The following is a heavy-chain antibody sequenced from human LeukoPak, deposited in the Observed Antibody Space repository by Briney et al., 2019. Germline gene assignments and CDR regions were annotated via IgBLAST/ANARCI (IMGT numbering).Heavy chain of an antibody. D-gene: IGHD3-3*01. Sequence: ASVKVSCKASGYTFTSYDINWVRQATGQGLESMGWMNPNSGNTGYAQKFQGRVTMTRNTSISTAYMELSSLRSEDTAVYYCARAVHDFWSGYYLDYWGQGTLVTVSS. V-gene: IGHV1-8*01. J-gene: IGHJ4*02. CDR1: GYTFTSYD. CDR3: ARAVHDFWSGYYLDY. CDR2: MNPNSGNT.